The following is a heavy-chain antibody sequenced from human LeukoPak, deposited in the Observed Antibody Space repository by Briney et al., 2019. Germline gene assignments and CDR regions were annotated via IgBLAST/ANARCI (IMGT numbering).Heavy chain of an antibody. J-gene: IGHJ3*02. CDR3: ARRYSSYDYDAFDI. CDR1: GGSFSGYY. CDR2: INHSGST. Sequence: SETLSLTCAVYGGSFSGYYWSWIRQPPGKGLEWIGEINHSGSTNYNPSLKSRVTISVDTSKNQFSLKLSSVTAADTAVYYCARRYSSYDYDAFDIWGQGTMVTVSS. D-gene: IGHD5-12*01. V-gene: IGHV4-34*01.